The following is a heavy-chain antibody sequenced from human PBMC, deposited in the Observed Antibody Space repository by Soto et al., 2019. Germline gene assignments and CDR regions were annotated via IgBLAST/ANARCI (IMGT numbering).Heavy chain of an antibody. CDR1: GYTFTNQF. J-gene: IGHJ6*02. D-gene: IGHD2-2*01. Sequence: GASVKVSCKASGYTFTNQFVHWVRQAPGQGLEWMGVINPRGGNTNYAQKLQGRVTMTTDTSTSTAYMELRSLRSDDTAVYYCARDSLGYCSSTSCRPLYYYYGMDVWGQGTTVTVSS. CDR3: ARDSLGYCSSTSCRPLYYYYGMDV. CDR2: INPRGGNT. V-gene: IGHV1-46*01.